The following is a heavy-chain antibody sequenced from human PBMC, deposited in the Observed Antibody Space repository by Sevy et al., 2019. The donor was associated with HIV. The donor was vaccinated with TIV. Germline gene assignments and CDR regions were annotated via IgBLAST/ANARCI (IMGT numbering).Heavy chain of an antibody. CDR3: ARDSTTRPKVLDY. CDR2: IYFTGNT. D-gene: IGHD1-1*01. Sequence: SETLSLTCSVSGGSISSYFWTWVRQSPGKGLEWIGNIYFTGNTDYSPSLKSRVTLSLDTSKSQFSLTLRSVTAADTAIYFCARDSTTRPKVLDYWGQGTLVTVSS. J-gene: IGHJ4*02. V-gene: IGHV4-59*01. CDR1: GGSISSYF.